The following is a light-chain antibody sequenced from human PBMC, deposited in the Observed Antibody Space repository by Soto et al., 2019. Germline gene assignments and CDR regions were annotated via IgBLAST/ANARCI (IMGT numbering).Light chain of an antibody. J-gene: IGKJ2*01. CDR3: QQYGSSPPYT. CDR2: GAS. V-gene: IGKV3-20*01. CDR1: QSVSSSY. Sequence: EIVLTQSPGTLSLSPGERATLSCRASQSVSSSYLAWYQQKPGQAPRLLIYGASSRATVIPDRFSGSWSVTDFTLTISRLEPEDFAVYYCQQYGSSPPYTFGQGTKLEIK.